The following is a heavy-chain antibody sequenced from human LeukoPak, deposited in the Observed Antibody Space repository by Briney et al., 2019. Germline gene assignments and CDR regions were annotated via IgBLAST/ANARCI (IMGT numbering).Heavy chain of an antibody. CDR3: ARILDRDI. CDR1: GGSITNSY. J-gene: IGHJ3*02. CDR2: IHATGST. D-gene: IGHD3-22*01. V-gene: IGHV4-4*07. Sequence: SDTLSLTCTVSGGSITNSYWSWIRHSAGTGMEWIGRIHATGSTNYNPSLKSRVSMSLDMPTNQFSLTLSAVTVADTAIYYCARILDRDIWGQGALVTVSP.